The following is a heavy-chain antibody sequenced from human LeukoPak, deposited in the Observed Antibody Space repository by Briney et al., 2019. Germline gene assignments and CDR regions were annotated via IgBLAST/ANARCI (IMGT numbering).Heavy chain of an antibody. D-gene: IGHD5-12*01. V-gene: IGHV3-30-3*01. CDR1: GFTFSSYA. Sequence: EGSLRLSCAASGFTFSSYAMHWVRQAPGKGLEWVAVTSYDGSNKYYANSVKGRFTISRDNSKNTLYLQMNSLRAEDTAVYYCARGYDQTGAYYYYYGMDVWGQGTTVTVSS. CDR3: ARGYDQTGAYYYYYGMDV. J-gene: IGHJ6*02. CDR2: TSYDGSNK.